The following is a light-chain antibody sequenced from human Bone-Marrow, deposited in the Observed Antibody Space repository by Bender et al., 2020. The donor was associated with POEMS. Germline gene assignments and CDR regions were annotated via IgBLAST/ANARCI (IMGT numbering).Light chain of an antibody. CDR3: ISYTSSGTPV. V-gene: IGLV2-14*01. J-gene: IGLJ3*02. Sequence: QSALTQPASVSGSPGQSITISCTGTRSDVGGYNYISWYQQNPGTVPKVMIYDVNTRPSGVSNRFSGSKSGNTASLTISGLQAEDEADYYCISYTSSGTPVFGGGTKLTVL. CDR1: RSDVGGYNY. CDR2: DVN.